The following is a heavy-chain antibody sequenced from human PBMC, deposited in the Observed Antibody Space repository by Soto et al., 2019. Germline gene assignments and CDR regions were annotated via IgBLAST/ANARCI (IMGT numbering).Heavy chain of an antibody. Sequence: PGGSLRLSCVGSGFTFSNYWMHWVRQAPGKGLEWVSRVKSDGTTTDYADSVKGRFTISRDNAKNTLYLQMDSLRVEDTAVYYCAVQYFTNDVCLEAAVTVGGALEYWGQGAQVTVSS. CDR1: GFTFSNYW. CDR2: VKSDGTTT. V-gene: IGHV3-74*01. J-gene: IGHJ4*02. D-gene: IGHD2-8*01. CDR3: AVQYFTNDVCLEAAVTVGGALEY.